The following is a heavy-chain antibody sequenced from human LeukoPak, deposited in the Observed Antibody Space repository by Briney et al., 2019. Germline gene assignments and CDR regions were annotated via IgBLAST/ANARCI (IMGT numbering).Heavy chain of an antibody. CDR1: GGTFSSYA. D-gene: IGHD4-17*01. Sequence: ASVKVSCKASGGTFSSYAISWVRQAPGQGLEWLGGIIPIFGTANYAQKFQGRVTITADEATSTAYMELSSLRSEDTAVYYCATTDDYGVPGGLWGQGTLVTVSS. J-gene: IGHJ4*02. CDR2: IIPIFGTA. V-gene: IGHV1-69*13. CDR3: ATTDDYGVPGGL.